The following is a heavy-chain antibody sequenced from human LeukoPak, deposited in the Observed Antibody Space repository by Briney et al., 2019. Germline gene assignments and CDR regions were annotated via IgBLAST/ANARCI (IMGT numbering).Heavy chain of an antibody. V-gene: IGHV3-15*01. CDR2: VISKTDGGTT. CDR3: TTQADY. J-gene: IGHJ4*02. CDR1: GFTFSNAW. Sequence: GESLKISCAASGFTFSNAWMSWVRQAPGKGLEWVGRVISKTDGGTTDYAAPVKGRFTISRDDSKNTLYLQMNSLKTEDTAVYYCTTQADYWGQGTLVTVSS.